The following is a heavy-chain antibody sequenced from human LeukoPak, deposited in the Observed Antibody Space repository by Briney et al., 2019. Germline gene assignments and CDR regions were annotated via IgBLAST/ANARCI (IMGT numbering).Heavy chain of an antibody. CDR1: GFTFSSYS. J-gene: IGHJ6*03. Sequence: GGSLRLSCAASGFTFSSYSMNWVRQAPGKGLEWVSSITSSGRYIYYADSVKGRFTISRDNSENSLYLQMDSLTAADTAVYYCARLTKNDSGSFRFGKKKRGYMDVWGKGTTVTISS. V-gene: IGHV3-21*01. CDR2: ITSSGRYI. D-gene: IGHD3-10*01. CDR3: ARLTKNDSGSFRFGKKKRGYMDV.